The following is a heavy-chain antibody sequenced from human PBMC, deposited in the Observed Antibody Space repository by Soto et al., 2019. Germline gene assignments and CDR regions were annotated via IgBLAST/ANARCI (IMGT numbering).Heavy chain of an antibody. CDR1: GVTFSDYA. Sequence: GGSLRLSCAVSGVTFSDYAMSWVRQAPGKGLEWVSAISGYGGDITFYADSVRGRFTISRDNSKDTLHLQMHSLRADDTAVYYCATPGKLSSASTPFESWGQGTLVTVSS. J-gene: IGHJ4*02. CDR3: ATPGKLSSASTPFES. D-gene: IGHD2-2*01. CDR2: ISGYGGDIT. V-gene: IGHV3-23*01.